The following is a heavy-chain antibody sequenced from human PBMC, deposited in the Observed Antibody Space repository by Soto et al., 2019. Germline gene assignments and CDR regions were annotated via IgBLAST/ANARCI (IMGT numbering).Heavy chain of an antibody. CDR2: IYYSGTT. V-gene: IGHV4-61*08. Sequence: PSETLSLTCTVSGGSISSGGYYWSWIRQHPGKGLEWIGYIYYSGTTNYNPSLKSRVTISIDTSRNQFSLKVNSVTAADTAVYYCARGLDYVGFDYWGQGTLVTVSS. D-gene: IGHD4-17*01. CDR1: GGSISSGGYY. CDR3: ARGLDYVGFDY. J-gene: IGHJ4*02.